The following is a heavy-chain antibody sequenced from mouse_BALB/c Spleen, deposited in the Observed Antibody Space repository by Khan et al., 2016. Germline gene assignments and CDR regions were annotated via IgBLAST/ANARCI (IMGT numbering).Heavy chain of an antibody. D-gene: IGHD1-2*01. CDR1: GYSITSDYA. J-gene: IGHJ1*01. V-gene: IGHV3-2*02. Sequence: EVQLQASGSGLVQPFQSLSLTCTVTGYSITSDYAWNWIRQFPGNKLEWMGYIRYSGSTTYNPSPQSRISITRVPSKKQFFLLLYSGPTEDTATYYCTRSPTTTRYFDVWGAETTVTVSS. CDR3: TRSPTTTRYFDV. CDR2: IRYSGST.